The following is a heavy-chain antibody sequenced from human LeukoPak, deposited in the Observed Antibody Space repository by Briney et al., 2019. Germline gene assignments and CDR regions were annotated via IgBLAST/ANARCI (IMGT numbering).Heavy chain of an antibody. J-gene: IGHJ3*02. CDR2: IYYSGST. D-gene: IGHD3-22*01. V-gene: IGHV4-30-4*08. Sequence: SSQTLSLTCTVSGGSISSGDYYWSWIRQPPGKGLEWIGYIYYSGSTYYNPSLKSRVTISVDTSKNQFYLKLSSVTAGDTAVYYCARVHYDRSGYSDAFDIWGQGTMVTVSS. CDR1: GGSISSGDYY. CDR3: ARVHYDRSGYSDAFDI.